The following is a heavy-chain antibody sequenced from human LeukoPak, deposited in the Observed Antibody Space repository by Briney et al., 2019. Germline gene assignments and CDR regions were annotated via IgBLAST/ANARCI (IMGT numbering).Heavy chain of an antibody. J-gene: IGHJ4*02. D-gene: IGHD2-15*01. V-gene: IGHV4-30-2*01. Sequence: PSETLSLTCTVSGGSISSGGYYWSWIRQPPGKGLEWIGYIYHSGSTYYNPSLKSRVTISVDRSKNQFSLKPSSVTAADTAVYYCARHCSGGSCNSVFDYWGQGTLVTVSS. CDR1: GGSISSGGYY. CDR2: IYHSGST. CDR3: ARHCSGGSCNSVFDY.